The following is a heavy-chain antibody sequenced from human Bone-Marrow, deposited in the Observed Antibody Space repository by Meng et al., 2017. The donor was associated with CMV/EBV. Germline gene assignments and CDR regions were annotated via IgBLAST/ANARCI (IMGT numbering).Heavy chain of an antibody. D-gene: IGHD4-17*01. V-gene: IGHV3-21*01. CDR1: GFTFSSYS. CDR3: ARGWDYGDYFGDYYGKDV. Sequence: GGSLRLSCAASGFTFSSYSMNWVRQAPGKGLEWVSSISSSSSYIYYADSVKGRFTISRDNAKNSLYLQMNSLRAEDTAVYYCARGWDYGDYFGDYYGKDVWGQGPTVPVSS. CDR2: ISSSSSYI. J-gene: IGHJ6*02.